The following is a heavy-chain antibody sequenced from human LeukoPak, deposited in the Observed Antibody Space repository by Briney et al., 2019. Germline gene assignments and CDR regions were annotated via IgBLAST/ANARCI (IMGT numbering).Heavy chain of an antibody. J-gene: IGHJ6*03. CDR3: ARHAEGYYYEEKGYYYYYMDV. D-gene: IGHD3-22*01. Sequence: SETLSLTCTVSGGSISSSSYYWGWIRQPPGKGLEWIGSIYYSGSTYYNPSLKSRVTISVDTSKNQFSLKLSSVTAADTAVYYCARHAEGYYYEEKGYYYYYMDVWGKGTTVTIS. V-gene: IGHV4-39*01. CDR1: GGSISSSSYY. CDR2: IYYSGST.